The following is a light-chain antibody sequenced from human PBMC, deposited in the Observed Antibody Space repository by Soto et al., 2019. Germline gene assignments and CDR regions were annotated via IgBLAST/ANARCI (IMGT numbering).Light chain of an antibody. Sequence: QSALTQPPSVSGSPGQSVTISCSGTSSDVGSYNRVSWYQQAPGTAPKVMIYEASNRPSGVPDRFSGSKSGNTASLTISGLQLEDEADYYCTSSTTSTPYVFGPGTKVPVL. CDR1: SSDVGSYNR. J-gene: IGLJ1*01. V-gene: IGLV2-18*02. CDR2: EAS. CDR3: TSSTTSTPYV.